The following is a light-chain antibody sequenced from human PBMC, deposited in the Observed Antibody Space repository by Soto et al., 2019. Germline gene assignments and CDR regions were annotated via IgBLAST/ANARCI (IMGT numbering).Light chain of an antibody. V-gene: IGKV3-15*01. Sequence: EIVMTQSPATLSVSPGERATLSCRASQSVSSNLAWYQQKPGQAPRLLIYGASTRATGIPARFSGSGSGTEFTLSISSLQSEDFAVYYCQQYDNWLTFGWGSKVEIK. CDR2: GAS. CDR3: QQYDNWLT. J-gene: IGKJ4*01. CDR1: QSVSSN.